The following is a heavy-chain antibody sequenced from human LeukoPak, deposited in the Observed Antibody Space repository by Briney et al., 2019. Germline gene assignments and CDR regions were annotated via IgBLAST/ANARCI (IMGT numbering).Heavy chain of an antibody. CDR3: AKLLRVVVPAAADFDY. J-gene: IGHJ4*02. V-gene: IGHV3-23*01. CDR1: GFTFSSYA. D-gene: IGHD2-2*01. CDR2: ISGSGGST. Sequence: GGSLRLSCAASGFTFSSYAMSWVRQAPGKGLEWVSAISGSGGSTYYADSVKGRFTIPRDNSKNTLYLQMNSLRAEDTAVYYCAKLLRVVVPAAADFDYWGQGTLVTVSS.